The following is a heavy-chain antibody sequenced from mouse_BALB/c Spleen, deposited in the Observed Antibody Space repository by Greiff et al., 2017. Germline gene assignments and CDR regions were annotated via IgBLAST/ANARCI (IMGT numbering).Heavy chain of an antibody. CDR1: GFTFSSYT. Sequence: EVKLVESGGGLVQPGGSLKLSCAASGFTFSSYTMSWVRQTPEKRLEWVAYISNGGGSTYYPDTVKGRFTISRDNAKNTLYLQMSSLKSEDTAMYYCARQGGREYFDYWGQGTTLTVSS. CDR3: ARQGGREYFDY. J-gene: IGHJ2*01. CDR2: ISNGGGST. D-gene: IGHD3-3*01. V-gene: IGHV5-12-2*01.